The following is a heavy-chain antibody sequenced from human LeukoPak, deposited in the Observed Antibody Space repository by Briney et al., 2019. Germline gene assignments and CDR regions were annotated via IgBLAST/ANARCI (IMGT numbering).Heavy chain of an antibody. Sequence: GGSLRLSCAASGFTFNTFNMNWVRQAPGKGLEWVSSITSGGDYIYYADSVKGRFTPSRGNAKNSLSLQLNSLRVEDTAVYYCARGHYDVLAASYKWTPDYWGQGTLVTVSS. CDR2: ITSGGDYI. CDR3: ARGHYDVLAASYKWTPDY. D-gene: IGHD3-9*01. J-gene: IGHJ4*02. V-gene: IGHV3-21*01. CDR1: GFTFNTFN.